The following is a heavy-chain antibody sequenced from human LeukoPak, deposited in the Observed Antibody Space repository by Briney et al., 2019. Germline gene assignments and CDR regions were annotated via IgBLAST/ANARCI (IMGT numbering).Heavy chain of an antibody. CDR3: ARHGNYGNYFYYGMDV. D-gene: IGHD3-10*01. V-gene: IGHV4-59*08. CDR1: GGSISRYY. CDR2: IHYSGST. Sequence: PSETLSLTCTVTGGSISRYYWSWIRQPPGKGLEWIGYIHYSGSTNYNSSLKSRVTISVDTSKNEFSLKLSSGTAADTAVYYCARHGNYGNYFYYGMDVWGQGTTVTVSS. J-gene: IGHJ6*02.